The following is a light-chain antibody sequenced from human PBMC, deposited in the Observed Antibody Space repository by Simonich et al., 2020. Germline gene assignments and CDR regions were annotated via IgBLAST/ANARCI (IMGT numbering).Light chain of an antibody. V-gene: IGLV1-44*01. CDR3: QSYDSSLSGSV. J-gene: IGLJ2*01. CDR1: SPNIGSNT. CDR2: SNN. Sequence: QSVLTQPPSASGTPGQRVTISCSGSSPNIGSNTVNWYQQLPGTAPKLLIYSNNRRPSGVPDRFSGSKSGTSASLAISGLQAEDEADYYCQSYDSSLSGSVFGGGTKLTVL.